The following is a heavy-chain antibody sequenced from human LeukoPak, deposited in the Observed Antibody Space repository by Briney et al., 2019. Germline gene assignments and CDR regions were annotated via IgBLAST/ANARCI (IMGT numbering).Heavy chain of an antibody. V-gene: IGHV3-48*02. J-gene: IGHJ4*02. Sequence: GGSLRLSCAASGFTFSTYSMNGVRQAPGKGLEWVSYISSGSTTIYYADSVKGRFTISRDNAKNSLYLQMNSLRDEDTAVYYCAREPITSEIYWGQGALVTVSS. D-gene: IGHD2-2*01. CDR3: AREPITSEIY. CDR2: ISSGSTTI. CDR1: GFTFSTYS.